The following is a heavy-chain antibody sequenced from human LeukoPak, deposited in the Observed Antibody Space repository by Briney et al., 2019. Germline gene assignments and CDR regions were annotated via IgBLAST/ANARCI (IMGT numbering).Heavy chain of an antibody. CDR3: ARSGIQLWPTSSDY. V-gene: IGHV3-7*04. Sequence: GGSLRLSCAASGFTFSSYWMSWVRQAPGKGLEWVANIKQDGSEKYYVDSVKGRFTIPRDNAKNSLYLQMDSLRAEDTAVYYCARSGIQLWPTSSDYWGQGTLVTVSS. CDR2: IKQDGSEK. J-gene: IGHJ4*02. D-gene: IGHD5-18*01. CDR1: GFTFSSYW.